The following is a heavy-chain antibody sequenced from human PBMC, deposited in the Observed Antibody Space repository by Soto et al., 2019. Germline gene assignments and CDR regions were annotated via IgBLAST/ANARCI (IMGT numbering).Heavy chain of an antibody. CDR2: IWYDGSNK. Sequence: QVQLVESGGGVVQPGRSLRLSCAASGFTFSRYGLHWVRQAPGTGLEWVAVIWYDGSNKYYADSVKGRFTISRDNSKNTLYLQMNSLRAEDTAVYYCARDKGGIDGYNRKGPLNYWGQGTLVTVSS. J-gene: IGHJ4*02. V-gene: IGHV3-33*01. CDR3: ARDKGGIDGYNRKGPLNY. CDR1: GFTFSRYG. D-gene: IGHD1-26*01.